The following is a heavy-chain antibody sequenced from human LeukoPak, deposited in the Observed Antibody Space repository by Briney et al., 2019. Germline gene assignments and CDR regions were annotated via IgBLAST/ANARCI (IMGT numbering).Heavy chain of an antibody. V-gene: IGHV1-69*06. Sequence: SLKVSCKASGGSFNTHAISWVRQAPGQGLEWMGRIIPTLSTTTYAQKFQGRVTITADKSTSTAYMEVSSLRSDDTAVYYCARARNYCESTACYNHFDVWGQGTLVTVSS. CDR3: ARARNYCESTACYNHFDV. J-gene: IGHJ4*02. CDR1: GGSFNTHA. CDR2: IIPTLSTT. D-gene: IGHD2-2*02.